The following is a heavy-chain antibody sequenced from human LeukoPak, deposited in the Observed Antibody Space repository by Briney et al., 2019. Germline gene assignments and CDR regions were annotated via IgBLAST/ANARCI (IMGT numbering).Heavy chain of an antibody. D-gene: IGHD3-10*01. V-gene: IGHV4-59*01. CDR2: IYYSGST. CDR3: ARVNYYGSGSLGY. CDR1: GGSISSYY. Sequence: SETLSLTCTVSGGSISSYYWSWIRQPPGKGLEWIGYIYYSGSTNYNPSLKSRVTISVDTSKNQFSLKLSSVTAADTAVYYCARVNYYGSGSLGYWGQGTLVTVSS. J-gene: IGHJ4*02.